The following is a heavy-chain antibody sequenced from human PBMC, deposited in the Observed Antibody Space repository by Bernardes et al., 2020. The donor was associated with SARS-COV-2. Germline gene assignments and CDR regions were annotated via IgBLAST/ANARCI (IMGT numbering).Heavy chain of an antibody. J-gene: IGHJ4*02. D-gene: IGHD3-22*01. CDR1: GGSISSSSYY. CDR2: IYYSGRT. V-gene: IGHV4-39*01. Sequence: SETLSLTCTVSGGSISSSSYYWGWIRQPPGKGLEWIGSIYYSGRTYYNPSLKSRVTISVDTSKNQFSLKLSSVTAADTAVYYCARAYSITMIVVVTPPLFDYWGQGTLVTVSS. CDR3: ARAYSITMIVVVTPPLFDY.